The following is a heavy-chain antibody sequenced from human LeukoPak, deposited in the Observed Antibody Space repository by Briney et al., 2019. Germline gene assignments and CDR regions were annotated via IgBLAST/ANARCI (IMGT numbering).Heavy chain of an antibody. CDR1: GYTFTSYD. Sequence: ASVKVSCKASGYTFTSYDINWVRQATGQGLEWMGWMNPNSGNTGYAQKFQGRVTMTRDTSTSTVYMELSSLRSEDTAVYYCARVRYSGSYWVDPWGQGTLVTVSS. CDR2: MNPNSGNT. J-gene: IGHJ5*02. V-gene: IGHV1-8*02. CDR3: ARVRYSGSYWVDP. D-gene: IGHD1-26*01.